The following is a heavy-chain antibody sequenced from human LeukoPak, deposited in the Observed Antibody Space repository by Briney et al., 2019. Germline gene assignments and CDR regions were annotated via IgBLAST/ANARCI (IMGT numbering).Heavy chain of an antibody. CDR3: SRSASPFSAAIDY. V-gene: IGHV3-64*01. Sequence: GGSLRLSCAASGFTFSSYAMHWVGQAPGKGLEYVSAISSNGGSTYYANSVEGRFTISRDNSKNTLYLQMGSLRAEDMAMYYCSRSASPFSAAIDYWGQGTLVTVSS. D-gene: IGHD2-2*01. CDR2: ISSNGGST. CDR1: GFTFSSYA. J-gene: IGHJ4*02.